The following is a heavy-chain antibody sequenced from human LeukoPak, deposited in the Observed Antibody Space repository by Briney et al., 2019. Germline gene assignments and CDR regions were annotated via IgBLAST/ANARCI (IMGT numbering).Heavy chain of an antibody. V-gene: IGHV4-4*07. CDR3: ARLGDSRSSGIDY. J-gene: IGHJ4*02. CDR2: IHTSGTT. D-gene: IGHD6-6*01. CDR1: GDSITNYY. Sequence: PSETLSLTCTVSGDSITNYYWNWIRQPAGKGLEWIGRIHTSGTTNHNPSLKSRVTMSVDTSMNQFSLKLSSVTAADTAVYYCARLGDSRSSGIDYWGQGTLVTVSS.